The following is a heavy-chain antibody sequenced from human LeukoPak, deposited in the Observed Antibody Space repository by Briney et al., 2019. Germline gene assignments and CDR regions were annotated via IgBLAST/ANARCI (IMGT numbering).Heavy chain of an antibody. CDR2: IHYSEST. CDR3: TSAPNLYYHDW. J-gene: IGHJ4*02. CDR1: GDFINSGNYY. V-gene: IGHV4-61*01. D-gene: IGHD2-8*01. Sequence: PSETLSLTCTVSGDFINSGNYYWGWIRQPPGKALEWIGNIHYSESTNYNPSLKSRVTISVDMSKNQFSLRLSSVTAADTAVYYCTSAPNLYYHDWWGQGNLVTVFS.